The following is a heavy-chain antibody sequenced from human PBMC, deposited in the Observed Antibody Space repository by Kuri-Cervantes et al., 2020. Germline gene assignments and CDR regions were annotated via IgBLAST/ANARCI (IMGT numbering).Heavy chain of an antibody. D-gene: IGHD5-24*01. V-gene: IGHV3-48*02. CDR1: GFTFSSYS. CDR2: ISSSSSTI. J-gene: IGHJ4*02. Sequence: GGSLRLSCAASGFTFSSYSMNWVRQAPGKGLEWVSYISSSSSTIYYADSVKGRFTISRENAKNSLYLQMNSLRDEDTAVYYCASLSSKMATTGGYWGQGTLVTVSS. CDR3: ASLSSKMATTGGY.